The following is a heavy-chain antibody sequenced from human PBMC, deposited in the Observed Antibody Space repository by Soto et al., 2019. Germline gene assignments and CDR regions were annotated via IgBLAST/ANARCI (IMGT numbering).Heavy chain of an antibody. CDR1: GFNFDNYG. D-gene: IGHD6-19*01. CDR2: ISYDGTDK. Sequence: QVQLVESGGGVVQPGGSLRLSCQASGFNFDNYGMHWVRQAPGKGLEWVAVISYDGTDKYYADSVKGRFSISRDNSKQTLSLQMDSLRPEDTAVYYCAKDFGAWSDSWGQGTLVNVSS. J-gene: IGHJ5*02. V-gene: IGHV3-30*18. CDR3: AKDFGAWSDS.